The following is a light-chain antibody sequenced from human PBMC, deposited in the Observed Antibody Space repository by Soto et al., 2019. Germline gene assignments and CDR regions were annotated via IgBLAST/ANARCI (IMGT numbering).Light chain of an antibody. Sequence: DIQMTQSPSTLSASVGDRVTITCRANQSISTWLAWYQQEPGKAPKLLIYKASHLDSGVPSRFSDSGSGTEFPLTISSLPPDDFASYYCQQYNSYSRTFGPGTKVEIK. CDR2: KAS. CDR3: QQYNSYSRT. V-gene: IGKV1-5*03. CDR1: QSISTW. J-gene: IGKJ1*01.